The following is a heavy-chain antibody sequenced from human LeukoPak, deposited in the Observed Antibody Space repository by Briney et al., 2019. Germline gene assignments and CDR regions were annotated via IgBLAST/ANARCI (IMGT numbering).Heavy chain of an antibody. V-gene: IGHV3-11*01. CDR2: ISSSSSTI. CDR1: GYSISSGYY. CDR3: ARLKAAAGSNFDY. J-gene: IGHJ4*02. Sequence: LSLTCTVSGYSISSGYYWGWMRQPPGKGLEWVSYISSSSSTIYYADSVKGRFTISRDNSKNSLYLQMNSLRAEDTALYYCARLKAAAGSNFDYWGQGTLVTVSS. D-gene: IGHD6-13*01.